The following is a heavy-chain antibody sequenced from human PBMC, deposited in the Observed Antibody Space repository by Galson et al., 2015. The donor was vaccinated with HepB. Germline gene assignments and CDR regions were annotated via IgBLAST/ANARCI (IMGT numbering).Heavy chain of an antibody. D-gene: IGHD6-6*01. V-gene: IGHV3-49*03. CDR1: GFTFGDYA. Sequence: SLRLSCAASGFTFGDYAMSWFRQAPGKGLEWVGFIRSKAYGGTTEYAASVKGRFTISRDDSKSIAYLQMNSLKTEDTAVYYCTTGRYSSSLGSYYYYYYGMDVWGQGTTVTVSS. CDR3: TTGRYSSSLGSYYYYYYGMDV. CDR2: IRSKAYGGTT. J-gene: IGHJ6*02.